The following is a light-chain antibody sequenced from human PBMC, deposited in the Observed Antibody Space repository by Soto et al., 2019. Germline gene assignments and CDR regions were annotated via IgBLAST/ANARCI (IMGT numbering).Light chain of an antibody. V-gene: IGLV2-14*03. CDR2: DVT. J-gene: IGLJ1*01. CDR3: ASYVGSSDVFV. CDR1: SSDIGSYNY. Sequence: QSALTQPASMSGSPGQSITISCTGSSSDIGSYNYVSWYQHHPGKAPKLLIYDVTTRPSGISNRFSGSKSGHTASLTISGLQAEDGADYYCASYVGSSDVFVFGPGTKLTVL.